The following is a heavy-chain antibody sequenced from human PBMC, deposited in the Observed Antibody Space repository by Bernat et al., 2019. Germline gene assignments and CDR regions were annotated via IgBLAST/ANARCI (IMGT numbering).Heavy chain of an antibody. V-gene: IGHV3-30-3*01. D-gene: IGHD6-13*01. J-gene: IGHJ3*02. CDR2: ISYDGNIK. CDR1: GFTFSSYA. CDR3: ARPRDSNSWYRAFDI. Sequence: QVQLVESGGGVVQPGKSLKLSCTASGFTFSSYAMNWVRQAPGKGLEWVAVISYDGNIKYYADSVKGRFTVSRDNSKTTLYLQMTSLTTEDTAVYYCARPRDSNSWYRAFDIWGQGTMVTVSS.